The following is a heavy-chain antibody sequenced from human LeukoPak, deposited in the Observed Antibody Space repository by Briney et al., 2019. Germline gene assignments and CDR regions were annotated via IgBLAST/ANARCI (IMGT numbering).Heavy chain of an antibody. J-gene: IGHJ4*02. CDR2: ISSSSSYI. D-gene: IGHD3-10*01. Sequence: GGSLRLSCAASGFTFSSYSMNWVRQAPGKGLEWVSSISSSSSYIYYADSVKGRFTISRDNSKNTLYLQMNSLRAEDTAVYYCAKDTNRYGSGSYDYWGQGTLVTVSS. CDR1: GFTFSSYS. V-gene: IGHV3-21*04. CDR3: AKDTNRYGSGSYDY.